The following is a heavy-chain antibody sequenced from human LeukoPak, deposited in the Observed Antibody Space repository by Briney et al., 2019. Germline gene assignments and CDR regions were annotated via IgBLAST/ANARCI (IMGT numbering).Heavy chain of an antibody. J-gene: IGHJ3*02. CDR3: ARFYGGNSGMLPRATFDI. Sequence: SQTLSLTCTVSGGSISSGGYYWSWIRQHPGKGLEWIGYTYYSGSTYYNPPLRSRVSISVDMSKNQYSLKLNSVTAADTAVYYCARFYGGNSGMLPRATFDIWGQGTMVTVSS. D-gene: IGHD4-23*01. CDR2: TYYSGST. V-gene: IGHV4-31*03. CDR1: GGSISSGGYY.